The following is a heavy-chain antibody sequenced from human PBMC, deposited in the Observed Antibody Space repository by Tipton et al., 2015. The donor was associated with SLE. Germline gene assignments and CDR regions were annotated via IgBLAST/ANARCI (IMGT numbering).Heavy chain of an antibody. D-gene: IGHD3-22*01. CDR1: GFTFSSYA. CDR3: AKGGRDYDVFQH. J-gene: IGHJ1*01. Sequence: SLRLSCAASGFTFSSYAMHWVRQAPGKGLEWVAVISYDGSNKYYADSVKGRFTISRDNSKNTLYLQMNSLRAEDTAVYYCAKGGRDYDVFQHWGQGTLVTVSS. CDR2: ISYDGSNK. V-gene: IGHV3-30-3*01.